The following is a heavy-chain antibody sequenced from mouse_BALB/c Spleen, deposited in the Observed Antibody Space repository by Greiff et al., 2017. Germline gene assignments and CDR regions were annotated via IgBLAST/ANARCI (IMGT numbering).Heavy chain of an antibody. CDR1: GFSLTSYG. V-gene: IGHV2-9*02. Sequence: VMLVESGPGLVAPSQSLSITCTVSGFSLTSYGVHWVRQPPGKGLEWLGVIWAGGSTNYNSALMSRLSISKDNSKSQVFFKMNSLQADDTAIYYCATSGNYYFDYWGQGTTLTVSS. CDR3: ATSGNYYFDY. CDR2: IWAGGST. J-gene: IGHJ2*01. D-gene: IGHD2-1*01.